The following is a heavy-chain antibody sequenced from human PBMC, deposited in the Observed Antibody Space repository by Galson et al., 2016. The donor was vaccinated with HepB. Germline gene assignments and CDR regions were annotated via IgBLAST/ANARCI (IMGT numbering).Heavy chain of an antibody. CDR1: GYTFTNYW. Sequence: QSGAEVKKTGESLKISCKASGYTFTNYWIGWVRQLPGKGLEWMGIIYPGDSDTRYSPSFQGQVTMSADTSITTAYLQWCSLKASDTAMYYCARRERGCSGGSCIPYYFDSWGQGTLATVSS. CDR3: ARRERGCSGGSCIPYYFDS. V-gene: IGHV5-51*01. CDR2: IYPGDSDT. D-gene: IGHD2-15*01. J-gene: IGHJ4*02.